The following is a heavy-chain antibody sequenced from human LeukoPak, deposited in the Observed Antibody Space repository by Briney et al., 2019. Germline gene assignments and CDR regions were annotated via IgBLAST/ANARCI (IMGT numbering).Heavy chain of an antibody. CDR3: ARNMWFGESSDASDI. Sequence: ASVKVSCKASGYTFTGYYMHWVRQAPGQGLEWMGWINPKSGGTNYAQKFQGRVTMIRDTSIRTAYMELSRLRSDDTAVYYCARNMWFGESSDASDIWGQGTMVTVSS. V-gene: IGHV1-2*02. CDR1: GYTFTGYY. D-gene: IGHD3-10*01. CDR2: INPKSGGT. J-gene: IGHJ3*02.